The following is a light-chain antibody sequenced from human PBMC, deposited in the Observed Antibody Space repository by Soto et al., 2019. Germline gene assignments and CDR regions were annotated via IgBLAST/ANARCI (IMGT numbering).Light chain of an antibody. J-gene: IGKJ1*01. CDR1: QDIRNE. V-gene: IGKV1-17*01. CDR3: QQYETFSGT. Sequence: DIPMTQSPSSLYASVGDTVTITCRASQDIRNELGWYQQKPGTAPKFLIYAASSLHSGVPSRFSGSGSGTKFTLTIASLQPDDFATYYCQQYETFSGTFGPGTKVDIK. CDR2: AAS.